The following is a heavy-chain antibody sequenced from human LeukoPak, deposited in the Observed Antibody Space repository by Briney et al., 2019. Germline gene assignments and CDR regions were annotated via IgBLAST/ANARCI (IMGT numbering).Heavy chain of an antibody. CDR1: GGSFSGYY. Sequence: SETLSLTCAVYGGSFSGYYWSWIRQPPGKGLEWIGEINHSGSTNYNPSLKSRVTVSVDTSKNQFSLKLSSVTAADTAVYYCARGRGLLLWIDYWGQGTLVTVSS. CDR3: ARGRGLLLWIDY. CDR2: INHSGST. V-gene: IGHV4-34*01. D-gene: IGHD3-10*01. J-gene: IGHJ4*02.